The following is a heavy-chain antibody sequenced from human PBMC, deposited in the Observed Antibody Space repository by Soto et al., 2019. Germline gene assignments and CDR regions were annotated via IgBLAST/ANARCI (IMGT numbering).Heavy chain of an antibody. Sequence: VQLVESGGDLVKPGGCLRLSCATSGITFINAWMSWVRQAPGKGLEWVGRIKNRADGGTTDYAAPVRGRFTISRDDSKSTLFLQMNSLEAEDTAIYYCTTDPGDYEDFWGRGTLVTVSS. CDR2: IKNRADGGTT. V-gene: IGHV3-15*01. CDR3: TTDPGDYEDF. D-gene: IGHD4-17*01. CDR1: GITFINAW. J-gene: IGHJ4*02.